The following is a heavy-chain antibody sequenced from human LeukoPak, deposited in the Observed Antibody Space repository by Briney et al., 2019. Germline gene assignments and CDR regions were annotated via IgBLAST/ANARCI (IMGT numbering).Heavy chain of an antibody. CDR3: ARARLEYSSSYNWFDP. J-gene: IGHJ5*02. CDR1: GFTLSSYA. D-gene: IGHD6-13*01. V-gene: IGHV3-64*01. CDR2: ISSNVGTT. Sequence: PGGSLRLSCAASGFTLSSYAMHWVRQDPGKGLEYVSAISSNVGTTYYANSVKDRFTISRDNSKNTLYLQMGSLRAEDMAVYYCARARLEYSSSYNWFDPWGQKTLVSVSS.